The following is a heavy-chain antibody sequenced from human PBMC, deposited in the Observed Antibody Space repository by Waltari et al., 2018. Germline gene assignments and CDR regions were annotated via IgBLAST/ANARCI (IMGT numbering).Heavy chain of an antibody. CDR3: AKDRTGSKFDP. Sequence: EVQLLESGGGLVQPGGSLRLSCAASGFAFSSYAMSWVRQAPGKGVGWFSAMVGGGGSTYSADSVRGRVTITRENAKNTLYLQMSSLRAEDTAVYYCAKDRTGSKFDPWGQGTLVTVSS. CDR1: GFAFSSYA. J-gene: IGHJ5*02. D-gene: IGHD3-10*01. V-gene: IGHV3-23*01. CDR2: MVGGGGST.